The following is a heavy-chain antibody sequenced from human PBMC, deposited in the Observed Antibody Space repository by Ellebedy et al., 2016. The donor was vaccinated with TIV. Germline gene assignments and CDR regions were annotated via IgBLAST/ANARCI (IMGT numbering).Heavy chain of an antibody. CDR1: GFTFSHSW. CDR2: ISPRSDYI. J-gene: IGHJ4*02. D-gene: IGHD3-16*01. V-gene: IGHV3-21*01. Sequence: GESLKISCAASGFTFSHSWMNWVRQAPGKGLEWVSSISPRSDYIYYRDSLKGRFTISRDNTKNSLYLQMSSLRAEDTAVYYCARLVGDVTTYDYWGQGSLVTVSS. CDR3: ARLVGDVTTYDY.